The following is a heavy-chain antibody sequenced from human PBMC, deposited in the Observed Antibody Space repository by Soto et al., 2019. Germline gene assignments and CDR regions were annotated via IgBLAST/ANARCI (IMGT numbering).Heavy chain of an antibody. V-gene: IGHV4-30-4*01. D-gene: IGHD4-17*01. Sequence: PSETLSLTCTVSVGSIGGGDYYWSWIRQPPGKGLEWIGYIYYSGSTYYNPSLKSRVTISVDTSKNQFSLKLSSVTAADTAVYYCARVDDGGNYGMDVWGQGTTVTVSS. CDR2: IYYSGST. CDR1: VGSIGGGDYY. CDR3: ARVDDGGNYGMDV. J-gene: IGHJ6*02.